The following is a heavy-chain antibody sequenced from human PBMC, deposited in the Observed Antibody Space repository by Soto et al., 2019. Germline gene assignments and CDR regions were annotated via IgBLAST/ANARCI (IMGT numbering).Heavy chain of an antibody. V-gene: IGHV3-74*01. CDR1: GFTFSSYW. CDR3: ARALALGDFDYWYFDL. CDR2: INSDGSST. Sequence: VQLVESGGGLVQPGGSLRLSCAASGFTFSSYWMHWVRQAPGKGLVWVSRINSDGSSTSYADSVKGRFTISRDNAKNTLYLQMNSLRAEDTAVYYCARALALGDFDYWYFDLWGRGTLGTVSS. D-gene: IGHD4-17*01. J-gene: IGHJ2*01.